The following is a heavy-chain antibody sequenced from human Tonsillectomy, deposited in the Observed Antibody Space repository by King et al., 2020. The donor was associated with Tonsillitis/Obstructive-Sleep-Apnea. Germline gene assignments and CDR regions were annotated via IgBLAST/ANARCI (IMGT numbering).Heavy chain of an antibody. Sequence: VQLQQWGAGLLKPSETLSLTCAVYGGSFSGYYWSWIRQPPGKGLEWIGEIDHSGSTNYNPYLRSRVTISADTSKTQFSLNLSSVSAADTAVYFCAREITTDAFDIWGQGTMVTVSS. D-gene: IGHD3-3*01. J-gene: IGHJ3*02. CDR1: GGSFSGYY. V-gene: IGHV4-34*01. CDR2: IDHSGST. CDR3: AREITTDAFDI.